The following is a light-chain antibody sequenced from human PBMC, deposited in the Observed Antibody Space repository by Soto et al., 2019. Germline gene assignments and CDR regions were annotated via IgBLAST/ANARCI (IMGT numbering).Light chain of an antibody. Sequence: QSALTQPASVSGSPGQSITISCTGTSSDVGGYNYVSWYQQHPGKAPKLMIYDVINRPSGVSNRFSGSKSGNTASLTISGLQAEDEADYYCSSYTISSAHVVFGGGTKLTVL. CDR3: SSYTISSAHVV. CDR2: DVI. J-gene: IGLJ2*01. V-gene: IGLV2-14*01. CDR1: SSDVGGYNY.